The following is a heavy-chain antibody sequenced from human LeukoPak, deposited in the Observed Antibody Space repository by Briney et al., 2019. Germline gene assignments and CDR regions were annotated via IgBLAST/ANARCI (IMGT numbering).Heavy chain of an antibody. CDR1: GFTFSDYY. CDR3: ARESSSSFDY. D-gene: IGHD2-2*01. J-gene: IGHJ4*02. V-gene: IGHV3-11*01. Sequence: GGSLRLSCAASGFTFSDYYMSWIRQSPGKGLEWVSYITNSGTTIDYADSVKGRFTISRDNAKKSLCLQMNGLRAEDTAVYYCARESSSSFDYWGQGTLVTVSS. CDR2: ITNSGTTI.